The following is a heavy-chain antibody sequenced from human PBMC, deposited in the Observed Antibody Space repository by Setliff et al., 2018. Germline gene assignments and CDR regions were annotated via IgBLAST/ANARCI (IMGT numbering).Heavy chain of an antibody. J-gene: IGHJ6*03. CDR2: IYIGGSA. V-gene: IGHV4-4*07. D-gene: IGHD6-19*01. CDR3: AREQWLDPPGYYYMDV. Sequence: SETLSLTCTVSGGSISSYYWSWIRQPAGKGLEWIGHIYIGGSANYNPSLRSRVTMSIDTSKSQFSLKLNSVTAADMAVYYCAREQWLDPPGYYYMDVWAKGTTVTVSS. CDR1: GGSISSYY.